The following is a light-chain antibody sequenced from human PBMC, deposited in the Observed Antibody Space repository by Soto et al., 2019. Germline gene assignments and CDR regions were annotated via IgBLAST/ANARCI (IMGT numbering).Light chain of an antibody. CDR2: DAS. Sequence: EIVLTQSPATLSLSPGESATLSCRASQSVSSYLAWYQQKPGQAPRLLIYDASNRATGIPARFSGSGSGSDFSLTISRQEPEDFAVYYCQKSSNWSPMYTFGQGTKVDMK. CDR3: QKSSNWSPMYT. CDR1: QSVSSY. V-gene: IGKV3-11*01. J-gene: IGKJ2*01.